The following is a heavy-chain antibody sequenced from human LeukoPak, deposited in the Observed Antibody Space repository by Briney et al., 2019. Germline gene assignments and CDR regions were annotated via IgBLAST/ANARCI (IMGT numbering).Heavy chain of an antibody. CDR2: IHGSGNT. V-gene: IGHV4-59*12. J-gene: IGHJ4*02. CDR1: GASISSWY. D-gene: IGHD6-19*01. Sequence: SETLSLTCTVAGASISSWYWSWIRQPPGKGLEWIGNIHGSGNTNYNPSLKSRVSMSLDTSKNQVSLNLTSVTAADTATYFCARETMLAGFASGLGFNYWGQGILVIVSS. CDR3: ARETMLAGFASGLGFNY.